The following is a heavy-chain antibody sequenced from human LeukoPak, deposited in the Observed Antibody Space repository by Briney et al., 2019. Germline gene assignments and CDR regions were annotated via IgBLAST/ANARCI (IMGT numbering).Heavy chain of an antibody. V-gene: IGHV3-30*02. J-gene: IGHJ2*01. D-gene: IGHD2-15*01. CDR2: VQVDGSHK. CDR1: GFSFSTYG. Sequence: GGSLRLSCATSGFSFSTYGMHWVRRAPGKGLEWVALVQVDGSHKYYADSVKGRFTIPRDNAKNSLYLQMNSLRAEDTAVYYCARASPPGPCSGGSCYVSEYFDLWGRGTLVTVSS. CDR3: ARASPPGPCSGGSCYVSEYFDL.